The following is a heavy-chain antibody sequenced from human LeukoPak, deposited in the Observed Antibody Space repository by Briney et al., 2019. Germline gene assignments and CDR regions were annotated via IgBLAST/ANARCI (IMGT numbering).Heavy chain of an antibody. D-gene: IGHD2-15*01. CDR1: GFTVSSNY. V-gene: IGHV3-53*01. CDR3: ARGGSFLSAFDI. CDR2: IYSGGST. J-gene: IGHJ3*02. Sequence: GGSLRLSCAASGFTVSSNYKSWVRQAPGKGLEWVSIIYSGGSTFYADSVTGRFTISRDNSKNTLYLQMNSLRAEDTAVYYCARGGSFLSAFDIWGQGTMVTVSS.